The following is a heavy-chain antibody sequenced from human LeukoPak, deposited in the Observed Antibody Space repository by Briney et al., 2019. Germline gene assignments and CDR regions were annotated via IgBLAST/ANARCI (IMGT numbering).Heavy chain of an antibody. D-gene: IGHD6-19*01. Sequence: SETLSLTCAVSGGSISSSNWWSWVRQPPGKGLEWIGEIYHSGSTNYNPSLKSRVTISVDKSKNQFSLKLSSVTAADTAVYYCAAIHSGYSSGWYGHYYGMDVWGQGTTVTVSS. CDR3: AAIHSGYSSGWYGHYYGMDV. V-gene: IGHV4-4*02. CDR1: GGSISSSNW. CDR2: IYHSGST. J-gene: IGHJ6*02.